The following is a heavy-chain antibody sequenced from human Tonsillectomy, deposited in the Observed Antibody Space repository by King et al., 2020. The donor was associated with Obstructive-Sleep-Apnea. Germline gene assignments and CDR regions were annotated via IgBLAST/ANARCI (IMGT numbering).Heavy chain of an antibody. D-gene: IGHD3-22*01. V-gene: IGHV4-38-2*02. CDR2: FYHTGRT. CDR1: GYSISDGYY. J-gene: IGHJ4*02. Sequence: QLQESGPGLVKPSETLSLICNVSGYSISDGYYWGWIRQPPGKGLEWIGSFYHTGRTYYNPSLKSRVIISGDTSTNKLSLRLSSVTDADTAVYFCANYYASSGPNLGLGYWGQGTLVTVSS. CDR3: ANYYASSGPNLGLGY.